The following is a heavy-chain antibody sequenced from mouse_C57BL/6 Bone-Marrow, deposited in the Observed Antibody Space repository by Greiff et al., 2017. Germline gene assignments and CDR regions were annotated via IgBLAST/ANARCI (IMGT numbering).Heavy chain of an antibody. CDR1: YFAFMASA. Sequence: VVESGAELVRPGSSVKLSCKDSYFAFMASAMHWVKQRPGHGLEWIGSFTMYSDATEYSENFKGKATLPANTSSSTAYMELSSLTSEDSAVYYWERVSYGNPHYYAMDYWGQGTSVTVSS. CDR2: FTMYSDAT. V-gene: IGHV1-49*01. D-gene: IGHD2-1*01. CDR3: ERVSYGNPHYYAMDY. J-gene: IGHJ4*01.